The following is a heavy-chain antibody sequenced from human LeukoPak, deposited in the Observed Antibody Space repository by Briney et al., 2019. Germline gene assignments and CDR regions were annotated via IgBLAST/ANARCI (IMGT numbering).Heavy chain of an antibody. CDR2: FDPEDGKT. CDR3: ARGDRRSGYSGYGAPEDY. J-gene: IGHJ4*02. D-gene: IGHD5-12*01. CDR1: GYTLTELS. Sequence: ASVKVSCKVSGYTLTELSMHWVRQAPGKGLEWMGGFDPEDGKTIYAQKLQGRVTMTTDTSTSTAYMELRSLRSDDTAVYYCARGDRRSGYSGYGAPEDYWGQGTLVTVSS. V-gene: IGHV1-24*01.